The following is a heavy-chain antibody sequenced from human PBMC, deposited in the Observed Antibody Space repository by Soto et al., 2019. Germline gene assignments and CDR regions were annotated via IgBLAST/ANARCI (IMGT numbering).Heavy chain of an antibody. Sequence: GASVKVSCKASGGTFSSYAISWVRQAPGQGLEWMGGIIPIFGTANYAQKFQGRVTITADKSTSTAYMELSSLRSEDTAVYYCARVSGQGYSYGSFDYWGQGTLVPVSS. J-gene: IGHJ4*02. D-gene: IGHD5-18*01. CDR2: IIPIFGTA. V-gene: IGHV1-69*06. CDR1: GGTFSSYA. CDR3: ARVSGQGYSYGSFDY.